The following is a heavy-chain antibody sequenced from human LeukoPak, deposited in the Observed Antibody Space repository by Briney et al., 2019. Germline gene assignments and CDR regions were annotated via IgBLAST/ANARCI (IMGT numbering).Heavy chain of an antibody. V-gene: IGHV1-69*13. CDR1: GGTFSSYA. D-gene: IGHD2-2*01. Sequence: ASVKVSCKASGGTFSSYAISWVRQAPGQGLEWMGRIIPIFGTANYAQKFQGRVTITADESTSTAYMELSSLRSEDTAVYYCATSVVVVPAATVYYYYYMDVWGKGTTVTVSS. CDR3: ATSVVVVPAATVYYYYYMDV. CDR2: IIPIFGTA. J-gene: IGHJ6*03.